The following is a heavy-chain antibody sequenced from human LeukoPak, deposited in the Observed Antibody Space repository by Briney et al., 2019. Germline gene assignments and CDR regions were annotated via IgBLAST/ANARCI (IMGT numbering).Heavy chain of an antibody. CDR3: ARSRYSSGWYCFDY. CDR1: GGSISSSSYY. Sequence: SETLSLTCTVSGGSISSSSYYWGWIRQPPGKGLESIGSIYYSGSTYYNPSLKSRVTISVDTSKNQFSLKLSSVTAADTAVYYCARSRYSSGWYCFDYWGQGTLVTVST. D-gene: IGHD6-19*01. J-gene: IGHJ4*02. CDR2: IYYSGST. V-gene: IGHV4-39*01.